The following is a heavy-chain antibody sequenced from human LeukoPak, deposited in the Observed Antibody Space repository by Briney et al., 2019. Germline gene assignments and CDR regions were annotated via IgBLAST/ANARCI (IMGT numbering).Heavy chain of an antibody. CDR3: ARTGNYYDSSGYYTYFDY. CDR2: ISSSGSTI. CDR1: GFTFSDYY. J-gene: IGHJ4*02. V-gene: IGHV3-11*04. D-gene: IGHD3-22*01. Sequence: KPGGSLRLSCAASGFTFSDYYMSWIRQAPGKGLEWVSYISSSGSTIYYADSVKGRFTISRDNAKNSLYLQMNSLSAEDTAVYYCARTGNYYDSSGYYTYFDYWGQGTLVTVSS.